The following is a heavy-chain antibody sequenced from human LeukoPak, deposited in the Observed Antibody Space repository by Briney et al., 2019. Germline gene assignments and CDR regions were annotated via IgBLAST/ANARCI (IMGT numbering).Heavy chain of an antibody. J-gene: IGHJ4*02. D-gene: IGHD3-22*01. Sequence: AGGSLRLSCAASGFTFSSYGMHWVRQAPGKGLEWVAFIRYDGSNKYYADSVKGRFTISRDNSKNTLYLQMNSLRAEDTAVYYCARDRRVGYYDSSGYLDYWGQGTLVTVSS. CDR2: IRYDGSNK. CDR3: ARDRRVGYYDSSGYLDY. V-gene: IGHV3-30*02. CDR1: GFTFSSYG.